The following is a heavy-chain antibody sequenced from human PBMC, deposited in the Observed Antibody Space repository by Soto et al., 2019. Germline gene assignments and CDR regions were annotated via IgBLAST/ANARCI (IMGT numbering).Heavy chain of an antibody. Sequence: GGSLRLSCAASGFTFSSYGMHWVRQAPGKGLEWVAVISYDGSNKYYADSVKGRFTISRDNSKNTLYLQMNSLRAEDTAVYYCVKARFIAEAGPFDYWGQGTLVTVSS. CDR2: ISYDGSNK. J-gene: IGHJ4*02. D-gene: IGHD6-13*01. CDR3: VKARFIAEAGPFDY. V-gene: IGHV3-30*18. CDR1: GFTFSSYG.